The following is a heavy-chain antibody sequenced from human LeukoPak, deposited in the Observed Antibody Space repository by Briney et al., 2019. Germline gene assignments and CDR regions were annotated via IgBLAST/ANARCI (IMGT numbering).Heavy chain of an antibody. CDR3: ARAHKTHYYDSSGYYIN. J-gene: IGHJ4*02. Sequence: ASVMVSCKASGYTFTSYGISWVRQAPGQGLEWMGWISAYNGNTNYAQKLQGRVTMTTDTSTSTAYMELRSLRSDDTAVYYCARAHKTHYYDSSGYYINWGQGTLVTVSS. V-gene: IGHV1-18*01. CDR2: ISAYNGNT. CDR1: GYTFTSYG. D-gene: IGHD3-22*01.